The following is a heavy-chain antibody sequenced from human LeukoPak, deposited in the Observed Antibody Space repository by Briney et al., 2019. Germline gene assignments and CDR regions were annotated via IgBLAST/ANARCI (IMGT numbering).Heavy chain of an antibody. J-gene: IGHJ4*02. CDR2: INPNSGGT. CDR3: ARDRRARAYLDY. V-gene: IGHV1-2*02. Sequence: ASVKVSCKASGYTFTSYYMHWVRQAPGQGLEWMGWINPNSGGTNYAQKFQGRVTMTRDASISTAYMELSRLRSDDTAVYYCARDRRARAYLDYWGQGTLVTVSS. D-gene: IGHD3-10*01. CDR1: GYTFTSYY.